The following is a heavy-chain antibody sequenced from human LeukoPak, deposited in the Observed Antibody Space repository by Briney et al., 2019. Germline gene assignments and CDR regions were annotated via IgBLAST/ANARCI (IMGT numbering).Heavy chain of an antibody. CDR1: GYTFTSYY. V-gene: IGHV1-46*01. CDR3: ALALNYDFWSGYYTDYYYYYGMDV. J-gene: IGHJ6*02. D-gene: IGHD3-3*01. Sequence: ASVKVSCKASGYTFTSYYMHWVRQAPGQGLEWMGIINPSGGSTSYAQKFQGRVTITADESTSTAYMELSSLRSEDTAVYYCALALNYDFWSGYYTDYYYYYGMDVWGQGTTVTVSS. CDR2: INPSGGST.